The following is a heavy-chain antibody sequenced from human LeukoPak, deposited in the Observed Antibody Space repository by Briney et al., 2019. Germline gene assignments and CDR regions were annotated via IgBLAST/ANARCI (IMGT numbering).Heavy chain of an antibody. CDR3: ARYLVNSGYEGGIDY. D-gene: IGHD5-12*01. V-gene: IGHV5-51*01. Sequence: GESLKISCKGSGYSFTSYWIGWVRQMPGKGLEWMGIIYPGDSDTRYSPSFQGQVTISADKSISTAYLQWSSLKASDTAMYYRARYLVNSGYEGGIDYWGQGTLVTVSS. CDR2: IYPGDSDT. CDR1: GYSFTSYW. J-gene: IGHJ4*02.